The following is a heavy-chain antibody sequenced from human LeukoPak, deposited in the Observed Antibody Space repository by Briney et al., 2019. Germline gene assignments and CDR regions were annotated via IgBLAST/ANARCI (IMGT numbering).Heavy chain of an antibody. D-gene: IGHD6-13*01. CDR3: AKGRGYEVKYFDY. CDR2: ISATGGST. V-gene: IGHV3-23*01. Sequence: GGSLRLSCAASGFTFSSYGITWVRQAPGKGLEWVSTISATGGSTYYADSVKGRFTISRDNSKNTLYLQMNSLRAEDTAVYYCAKGRGYEVKYFDYWGQGTLVTVSS. J-gene: IGHJ4*02. CDR1: GFTFSSYG.